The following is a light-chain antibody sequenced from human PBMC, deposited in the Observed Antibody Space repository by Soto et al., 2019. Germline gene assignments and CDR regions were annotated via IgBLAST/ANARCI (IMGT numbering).Light chain of an antibody. CDR2: AAS. V-gene: IGKV1-27*01. J-gene: IGKJ1*01. Sequence: DIQMTQSPSSLSASVRDRVTITCRASQGISNYLAWYQQKPGKVPKLLIYAASTLQSGVPSRFSGSGSGTDFTLTISSLQLEDVATYYCLKYDSAPWTFGQGTKVEIK. CDR3: LKYDSAPWT. CDR1: QGISNY.